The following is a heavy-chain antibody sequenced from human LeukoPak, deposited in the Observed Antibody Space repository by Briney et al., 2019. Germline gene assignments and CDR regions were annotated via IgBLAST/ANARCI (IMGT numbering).Heavy chain of an antibody. V-gene: IGHV3-30-3*01. D-gene: IGHD4-17*01. Sequence: GGSLRLSCAASGFTFSSYAMHWVRQAPGKGLEWVAVISYDGSNKYYADSVKGRFTISRDNSKNTLYLQMNSLRAEDTAVYYCAREGPTVTTPDFDYWGQGTLVAVSS. CDR2: ISYDGSNK. CDR3: AREGPTVTTPDFDY. CDR1: GFTFSSYA. J-gene: IGHJ4*02.